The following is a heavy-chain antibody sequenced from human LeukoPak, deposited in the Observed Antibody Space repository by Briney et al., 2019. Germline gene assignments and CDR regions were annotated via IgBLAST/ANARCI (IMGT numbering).Heavy chain of an antibody. CDR1: GYTFTGYY. Sequence: ASVKVSCKASGYTFTGYYMFWVRQAPGQGLEWMEWINPNTGATKYAQNFQGRVTLTRDTSIRTTFMEPSSLRSDDTAFYYCARDERFCNGDNHYPDLGYWGQGTLVTVSS. CDR3: ARDERFCNGDNHYPDLGY. CDR2: INPNTGAT. V-gene: IGHV1-2*02. J-gene: IGHJ4*02. D-gene: IGHD2-15*01.